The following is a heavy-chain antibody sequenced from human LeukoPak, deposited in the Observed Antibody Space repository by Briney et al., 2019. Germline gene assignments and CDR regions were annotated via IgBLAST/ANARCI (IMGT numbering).Heavy chain of an antibody. CDR3: ARALRRLRLPGAYYYYGMDV. CDR2: INHSGST. D-gene: IGHD5-12*01. Sequence: PSETLSLTCAVYGGSFSGYYWSWIRQPPGKGLEWIGEINHSGSTNYNPSLKSRVTISVDTSKNQFSLKLSSVTAADTAVYYCARALRRLRLPGAYYYYGMDVWGQGTTVTVSS. V-gene: IGHV4-34*01. J-gene: IGHJ6*02. CDR1: GGSFSGYY.